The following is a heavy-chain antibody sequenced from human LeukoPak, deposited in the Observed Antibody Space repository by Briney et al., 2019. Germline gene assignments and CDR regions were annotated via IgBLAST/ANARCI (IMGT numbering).Heavy chain of an antibody. Sequence: SETLSLTCTVSGGSISSYYWSWIRQPPGKGLEWIGEINHSGGTNYNPSLKSRVTISVDTSKNQFSLKLSSVTAADTAVYYCAREGIGYTSSPGAFDFWGQGTMVTVSS. D-gene: IGHD6-13*01. CDR3: AREGIGYTSSPGAFDF. CDR2: INHSGGT. CDR1: GGSISSYY. V-gene: IGHV4-34*01. J-gene: IGHJ3*01.